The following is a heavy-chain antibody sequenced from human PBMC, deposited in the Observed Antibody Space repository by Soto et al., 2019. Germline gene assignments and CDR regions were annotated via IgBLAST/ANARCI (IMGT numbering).Heavy chain of an antibody. CDR3: ASAAPSPTIATARFDP. J-gene: IGHJ5*02. Sequence: PWGSLRLSCAASGFPFSSYGMHLVRQSPGKGLEWVAFIWYDGSNKYYADSVKGRFTISRDNSKNTLYLQMNSLRAEDTAVYYCASAAPSPTIATARFDPWGQGTGVTVS. CDR2: IWYDGSNK. D-gene: IGHD2-2*01. CDR1: GFPFSSYG. V-gene: IGHV3-33*01.